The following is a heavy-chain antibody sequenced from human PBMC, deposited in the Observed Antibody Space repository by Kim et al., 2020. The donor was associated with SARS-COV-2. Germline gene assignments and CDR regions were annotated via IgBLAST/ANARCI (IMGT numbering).Heavy chain of an antibody. CDR2: VIPILGTS. V-gene: IGHV1-69*13. D-gene: IGHD3-10*01. CDR1: GGTFSNYT. J-gene: IGHJ3*01. CDR3: AREGRRDHGLGRSYRGAFD. Sequence: SVKVSCKASGGTFSNYTISWVRQAPGQGLEWMGGVIPILGTSNYAQRFQARVTITADESTSTAYMELNSLRFEDTAVYYCAREGRRDHGLGRSYRGAFD.